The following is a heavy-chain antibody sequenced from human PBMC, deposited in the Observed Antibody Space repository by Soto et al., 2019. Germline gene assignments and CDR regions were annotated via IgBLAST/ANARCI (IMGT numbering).Heavy chain of an antibody. CDR1: GGSISSSSYY. D-gene: IGHD5-12*01. CDR2: IYYSGST. CDR3: ARPSGHYYYGMDV. V-gene: IGHV4-39*01. J-gene: IGHJ6*02. Sequence: ASETLSLTCTVSGGSISSSSYYWGWIRQPPGKGLEWIGSIYYSGSTYYNPSLKSRVTISVDTSKNQFSLKLSSVTAADTAVYYCARPSGHYYYGMDVWGQGTTVTVSS.